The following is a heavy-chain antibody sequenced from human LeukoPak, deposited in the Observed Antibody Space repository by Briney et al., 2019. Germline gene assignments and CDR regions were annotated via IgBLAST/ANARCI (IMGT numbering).Heavy chain of an antibody. CDR1: GGSFSGYY. Sequence: PSETLSLTCAVYGGSFSGYYWSWIRQPPGKGLEWIGEINHSGSTNYNPSLKSRVTISVDTSKNQFSLKLSSVTAADTAVYYCARGLIWFGELSTPFDYWGQGTLVTVSS. CDR2: INHSGST. J-gene: IGHJ4*02. D-gene: IGHD3-10*01. CDR3: ARGLIWFGELSTPFDY. V-gene: IGHV4-34*01.